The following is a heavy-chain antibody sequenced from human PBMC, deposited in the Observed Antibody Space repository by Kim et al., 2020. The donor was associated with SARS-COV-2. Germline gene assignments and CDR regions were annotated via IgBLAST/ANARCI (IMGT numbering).Heavy chain of an antibody. CDR3: ARTMVGYGDYPSDPWVWYFDL. D-gene: IGHD4-17*01. Sequence: SETLSLTCTVSGGSISSYYWSWIRQPPGKGLEWIGYIYYSGSTNYNPSLKSRATISVDTSKNQFSLKLSSVTAADTAVYYCARTMVGYGDYPSDPWVWYFDLWGRGTLVTVSS. CDR1: GGSISSYY. CDR2: IYYSGST. V-gene: IGHV4-59*01. J-gene: IGHJ2*01.